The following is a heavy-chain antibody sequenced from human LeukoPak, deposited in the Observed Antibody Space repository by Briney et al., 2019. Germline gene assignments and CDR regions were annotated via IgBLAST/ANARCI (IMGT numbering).Heavy chain of an antibody. CDR1: GFTFSSYG. J-gene: IGHJ4*02. V-gene: IGHV3-30*02. Sequence: PGGSLRLSCAASGFTFSSYGMHWVRQAPGKGLEWVAFIRYDGSNKYYADSVKGRFTISRDNAKNSLYLQMNSLRAEDTAVYYCASTLTSEVDYWGQGTLVTVSS. CDR2: IRYDGSNK. D-gene: IGHD4/OR15-4a*01. CDR3: ASTLTSEVDY.